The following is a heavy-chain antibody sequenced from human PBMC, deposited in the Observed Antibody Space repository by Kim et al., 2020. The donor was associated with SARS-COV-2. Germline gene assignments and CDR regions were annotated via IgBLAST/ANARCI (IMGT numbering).Heavy chain of an antibody. Sequence: AESGRGRFTISRDNSTTTLYLQMNGLGADDTAVYYCMRGGWYSTFDHWGQGTLVTVSS. J-gene: IGHJ4*02. V-gene: IGHV3-53*01. D-gene: IGHD2-15*01. CDR3: MRGGWYSTFDH.